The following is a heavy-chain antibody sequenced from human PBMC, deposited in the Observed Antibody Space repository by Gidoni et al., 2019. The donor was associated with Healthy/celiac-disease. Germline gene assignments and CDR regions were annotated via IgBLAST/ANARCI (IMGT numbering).Heavy chain of an antibody. V-gene: IGHV3-7*01. Sequence: EVQLVESGGGLVQPGGSLRLSCAASGFTFSSYWMSWVRQAPGKGLEWVANIKQDGSEKYYVDSVKGRFTISRDNAKNSLYLQMNSLRAEDTAVYYCARETSLDYGDYEFQKLWGQGTLVTVSS. J-gene: IGHJ4*02. CDR1: GFTFSSYW. CDR3: ARETSLDYGDYEFQKL. CDR2: IKQDGSEK. D-gene: IGHD4-17*01.